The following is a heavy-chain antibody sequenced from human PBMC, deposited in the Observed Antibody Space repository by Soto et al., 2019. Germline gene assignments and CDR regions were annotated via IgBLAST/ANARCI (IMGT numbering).Heavy chain of an antibody. CDR3: ARVYFPAARFDY. Sequence: SETLSLTCAVSGYSISSGYYWGWIRQPPGKGLEWIGSIYHSGSTYYNPSLKSRVTISVDTSKKQFSLKLSSVTAADTAVYYCARVYFPAARFDYWGQGTLVTVSS. CDR2: IYHSGST. V-gene: IGHV4-38-2*01. J-gene: IGHJ4*02. CDR1: GYSISSGYY. D-gene: IGHD2-15*01.